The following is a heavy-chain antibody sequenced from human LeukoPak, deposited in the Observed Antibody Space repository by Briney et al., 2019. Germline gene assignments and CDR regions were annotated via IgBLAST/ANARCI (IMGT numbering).Heavy chain of an antibody. Sequence: ASVKVSCKASGYTFTGYYMHWVRQAPGQGLEWMGWINPNSGGTNYAQKFQGRVTMTRDTSISTAYMELSRLRSDDTAVYYCAREWAVAAYYYGMDVWGQGPTVTVSS. J-gene: IGHJ6*02. CDR2: INPNSGGT. D-gene: IGHD6-19*01. CDR1: GYTFTGYY. CDR3: AREWAVAAYYYGMDV. V-gene: IGHV1-2*02.